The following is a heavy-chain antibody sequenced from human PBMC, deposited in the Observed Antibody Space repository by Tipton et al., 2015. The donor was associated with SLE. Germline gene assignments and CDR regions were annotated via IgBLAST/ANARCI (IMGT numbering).Heavy chain of an antibody. V-gene: IGHV3-15*01. CDR2: IKSKNDGGTT. J-gene: IGHJ4*02. CDR1: GFTFINAW. CDR3: TTEGSGWGFFDY. Sequence: GSLRLSCTASGFTFINAWMSWVRQAPGKGLEWVGRIKSKNDGGTTDYAAPVKDRFTISRDDSKNTLYLQMNSLKTEDTAVYYCTTEGSGWGFFDYWGQGTLVTVSS. D-gene: IGHD6-19*01.